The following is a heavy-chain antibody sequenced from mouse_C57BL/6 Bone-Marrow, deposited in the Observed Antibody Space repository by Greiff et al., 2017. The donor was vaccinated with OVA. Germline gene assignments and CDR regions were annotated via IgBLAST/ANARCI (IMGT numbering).Heavy chain of an antibody. CDR2: ISNGGGST. CDR3: ARHGYYGSSYVGFAY. V-gene: IGHV5-12*01. J-gene: IGHJ3*01. Sequence: EVHLVESGGGLVQPGGSLKLSCAASGFTFSDYYMYWVRQTPEKRLEWVAYISNGGGSTYYPDTVKGRFTISRDNAKNTLYLQMSRLKSEDTAMYYCARHGYYGSSYVGFAYWGQGTLVTVSA. CDR1: GFTFSDYY. D-gene: IGHD1-1*01.